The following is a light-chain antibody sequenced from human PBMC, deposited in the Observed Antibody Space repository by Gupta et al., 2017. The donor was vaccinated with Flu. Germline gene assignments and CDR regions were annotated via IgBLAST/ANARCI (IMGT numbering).Light chain of an antibody. CDR1: QRGSNN. J-gene: IGKJ1*01. Sequence: SVSQGERATLSCRASQRGSNNLAWYKQKTGQAPRPRIYGASSRASGITARFSGSGSGREFTLTISSLQSEEWAVYYCIKYHSWPQRAPWTFGQGTKVEIK. CDR3: IKYHSWPQRAPWT. V-gene: IGKV3D-15*01. CDR2: GAS.